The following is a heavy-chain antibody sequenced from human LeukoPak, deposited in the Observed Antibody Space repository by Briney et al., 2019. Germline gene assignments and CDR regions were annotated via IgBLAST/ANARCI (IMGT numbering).Heavy chain of an antibody. D-gene: IGHD3-22*01. CDR2: IIPILGVA. V-gene: IGHV1-69*04. Sequence: SVKVSCKASGGTFSSYAISWVRQAPGQGLEWMGRIIPILGVANYAQKFRGRVTITADKSTSTAYMELSSLRSEDTAVYYCARDRRYYYDSSGYHLGDYWGQGTLATVSS. J-gene: IGHJ4*02. CDR1: GGTFSSYA. CDR3: ARDRRYYYDSSGYHLGDY.